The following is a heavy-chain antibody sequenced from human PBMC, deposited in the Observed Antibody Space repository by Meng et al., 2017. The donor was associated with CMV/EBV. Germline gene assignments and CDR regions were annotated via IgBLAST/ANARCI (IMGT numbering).Heavy chain of an antibody. Sequence: AASGFTFSNAWMSWVRQPPGKGLEWVGRIKSKTDGGTTDYAAPVKGRFTISRDDSKNTLYLQMNSLKTEDTAVYYCARQRYKNWFDPWGQGTLVTVSS. CDR2: IKSKTDGGTT. J-gene: IGHJ5*02. D-gene: IGHD1-1*01. CDR3: ARQRYKNWFDP. CDR1: GFTFSNAW. V-gene: IGHV3-15*01.